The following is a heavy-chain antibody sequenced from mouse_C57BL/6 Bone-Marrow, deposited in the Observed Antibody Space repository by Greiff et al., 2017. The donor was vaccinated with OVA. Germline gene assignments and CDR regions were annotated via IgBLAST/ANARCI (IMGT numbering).Heavy chain of an antibody. V-gene: IGHV1-82*01. CDR1: GYAFSSSW. D-gene: IGHD1-1*01. CDR2: IYPGDGGT. Sequence: VQLQQSGPELVKPGASVKISCKASGYAFSSSWMNWVKQRPGQGLEWIGRIYPGDGGTNYNGKFKGKATLTADKSSSTAYMQLSSLTSADSAVSFCAGEDYYYGSSSYYCALDYWGQGTSVTVSS. CDR3: AGEDYYYGSSSYYCALDY. J-gene: IGHJ4*01.